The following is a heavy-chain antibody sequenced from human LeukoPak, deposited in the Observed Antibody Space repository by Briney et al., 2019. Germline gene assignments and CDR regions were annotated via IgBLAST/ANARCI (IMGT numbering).Heavy chain of an antibody. J-gene: IGHJ4*02. V-gene: IGHV3-23*01. CDR3: ATQVGIAAAFDY. D-gene: IGHD6-13*01. CDR2: ISGSGGST. Sequence: GGSLRLSCAASGFSFTSYAMSWVRQAPGKGLEWVSAISGSGGSTYYADSVKGRFTISRDNSKNTLYLQMNSLRAEDTAVYYCATQVGIAAAFDYWGQGTLVTVSS. CDR1: GFSFTSYA.